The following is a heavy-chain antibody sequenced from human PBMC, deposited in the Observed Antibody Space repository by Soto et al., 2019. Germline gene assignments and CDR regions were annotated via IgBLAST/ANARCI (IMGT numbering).Heavy chain of an antibody. V-gene: IGHV1-69*13. CDR2: IIPIFGTA. CDR3: ARFQTGTMGWCDP. D-gene: IGHD1-7*01. Sequence: GASVKVSCKASGGTFSSYAISWVRQAPGQGLEWMGGIIPIFGTANYAQKFQGRVTITADESTSTAYMELSSLRSEDTAVYYCARFQTGTMGWCDPWGQGTLVTVSS. CDR1: GGTFSSYA. J-gene: IGHJ5*02.